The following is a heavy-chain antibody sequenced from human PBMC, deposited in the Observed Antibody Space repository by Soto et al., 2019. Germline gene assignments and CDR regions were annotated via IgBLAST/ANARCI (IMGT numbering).Heavy chain of an antibody. CDR3: AIMQLGYDAVDI. V-gene: IGHV3-21*01. J-gene: IGHJ3*02. D-gene: IGHD6-6*01. Sequence: EVQLVESGGGLVKPGGSLRLSCAASGFTFSRYSMNWVRQAPGKGLEWVSSISSSSSYIYYADSVKGRFTISRDNAKESLYLQMNSLRAEHTAVYYCAIMQLGYDAVDIWGQGTMVTVSS. CDR2: ISSSSSYI. CDR1: GFTFSRYS.